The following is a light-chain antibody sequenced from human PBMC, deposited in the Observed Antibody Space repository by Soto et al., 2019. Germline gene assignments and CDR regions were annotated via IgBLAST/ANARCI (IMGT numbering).Light chain of an antibody. CDR3: QQYNDWPRT. CDR1: QSVKSN. CDR2: GAS. V-gene: IGKV3-15*01. Sequence: EVVMTQSPATLSVSPGETATLSCRASQSVKSNLAWYRQKPGQAPRLLIYGASTRATGIPARFSGSGSGTEYTLTISSLQSEEFAIFYCQQYNDWPRTFGQGTKVEIK. J-gene: IGKJ1*01.